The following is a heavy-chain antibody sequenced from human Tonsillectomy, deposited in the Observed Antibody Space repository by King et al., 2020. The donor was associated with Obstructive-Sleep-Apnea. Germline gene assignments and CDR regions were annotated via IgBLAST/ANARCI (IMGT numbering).Heavy chain of an antibody. CDR3: ARGGDYGDYRTAVGADY. CDR1: GGSISSGAYS. Sequence: QLQESGPGLVKPSQTLSLTCAVSGGSISSGAYSWSWIRQPPGKGLEWIGNIYYSGSTYYNPSLKSRVTISVDTSKNQFSLKLSAVTAADTAVYYCARGGDYGDYRTAVGADYWGQGTLVTVSS. V-gene: IGHV4-30-4*07. J-gene: IGHJ4*02. D-gene: IGHD4-17*01. CDR2: IYYSGST.